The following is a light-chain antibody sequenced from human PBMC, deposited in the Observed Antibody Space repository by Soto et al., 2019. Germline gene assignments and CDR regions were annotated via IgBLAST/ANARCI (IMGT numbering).Light chain of an antibody. CDR2: GVS. J-gene: IGKJ4*01. CDR1: QSVGNN. V-gene: IGKV3-15*01. CDR3: QQYSNWPLT. Sequence: EIVMTQSPATLSASPRERATLSCRASQSVGNNFAWYQQKPGQAPRLLIYGVSIRATGVPSRFSGSGSGTEFTLTISSLQSEDFAVYYCQQYSNWPLTFGGGTKVDIK.